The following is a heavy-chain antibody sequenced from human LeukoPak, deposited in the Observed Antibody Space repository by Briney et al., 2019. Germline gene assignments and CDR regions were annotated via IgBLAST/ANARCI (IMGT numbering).Heavy chain of an antibody. Sequence: GASVKVSCKASGYTFTDYYMHWVRQAPGQGLEWMGWINPNSGGTNYAQKFQGRVTMTRDTSVSTAYMELSRLRSDDTAVYYCARVSVYGDYLYWGQGTLVTVSS. V-gene: IGHV1-2*02. CDR1: GYTFTDYY. CDR2: INPNSGGT. CDR3: ARVSVYGDYLY. J-gene: IGHJ4*02. D-gene: IGHD4-17*01.